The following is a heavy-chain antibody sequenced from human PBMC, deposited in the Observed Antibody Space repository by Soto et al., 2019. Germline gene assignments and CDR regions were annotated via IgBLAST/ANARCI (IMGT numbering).Heavy chain of an antibody. CDR2: INPSGGST. V-gene: IGHV1-46*01. D-gene: IGHD2-2*02. J-gene: IGHJ6*02. CDR3: ARVRVPAALLYYYGMDV. CDR1: GYTLTSYY. Sequence: VASVKVSCKASGYTLTSYYMHWVRQAPGQGLEWMGIINPSGGSTSYAQKFQGRVTMTRDTSTSTVYMELSSLRSEDTAVYYCARVRVPAALLYYYGMDVWGQGTTVTVSS.